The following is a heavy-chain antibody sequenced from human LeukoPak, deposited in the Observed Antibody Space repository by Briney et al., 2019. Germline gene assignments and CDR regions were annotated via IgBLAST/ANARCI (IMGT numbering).Heavy chain of an antibody. CDR2: IYYSGST. D-gene: IGHD3-22*01. Sequence: SETLSLTCTVSGGSISSYYWSWVRQPPEKGLEWIGYIYYSGSTNYNPSLKSRVTISVDTSKNQFSLRLSSVTAADTAVYYCARQFGDYDSSGYTSYFDYWGQGTLVTVSS. V-gene: IGHV4-59*01. CDR3: ARQFGDYDSSGYTSYFDY. J-gene: IGHJ4*02. CDR1: GGSISSYY.